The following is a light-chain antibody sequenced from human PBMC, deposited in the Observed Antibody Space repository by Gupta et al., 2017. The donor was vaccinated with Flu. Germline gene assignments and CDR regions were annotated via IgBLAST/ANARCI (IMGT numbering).Light chain of an antibody. CDR2: EVS. V-gene: IGLV2-14*01. CDR3: SSYTNTHTLVV. CDR1: SSDVGTYNY. J-gene: IGLJ2*01. Sequence: QSALTQPASVSGSPGKSITIPCPGTSSDVGTYNYVSWYQHHPGKAPKLMIFEVSNRPSGVSNRFSGSKSGNTASLTISGLQAEDEADYYCSSYTNTHTLVVFGGGTKLTVL.